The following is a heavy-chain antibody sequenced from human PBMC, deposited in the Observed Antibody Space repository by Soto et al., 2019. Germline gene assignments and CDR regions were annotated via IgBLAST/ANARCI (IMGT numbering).Heavy chain of an antibody. V-gene: IGHV1-18*01. CDR1: GYTFTSSG. J-gene: IGHJ4*02. CDR2: ISAYNGNT. CDR3: ATSYGAARPFDY. Sequence: ASVKVSCKASGYTFTSSGISWVRQAPGQGLEWMGWISAYNGNTNYAQKLQGRVTMTTDTSTSTAYMELRSLRSDDTAVYYCATSYGAARPFDYWGQGTLVTVSS. D-gene: IGHD6-6*01.